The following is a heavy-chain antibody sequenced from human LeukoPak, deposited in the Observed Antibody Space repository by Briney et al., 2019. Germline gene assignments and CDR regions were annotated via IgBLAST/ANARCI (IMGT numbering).Heavy chain of an antibody. J-gene: IGHJ4*02. D-gene: IGHD6-25*01. CDR1: GFARNTRGES. Sequence: SGLTLSNTTHTLTLTCTFFGFARNTRGESVGWIGQPPVNTLGRRALIDWDDNKHYSPYLKSRVTITKDTSKNPVVLTMTNLDPVDTATYYCAPAPPAGFDYWGQGTLVTVSS. CDR3: APAPPAGFDY. V-gene: IGHV2-5*02. CDR2: IDWDDNK.